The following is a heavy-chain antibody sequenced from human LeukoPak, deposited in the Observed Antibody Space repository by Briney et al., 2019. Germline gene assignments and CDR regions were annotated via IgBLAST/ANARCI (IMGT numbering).Heavy chain of an antibody. CDR1: GFTFSSYS. D-gene: IGHD3-10*01. CDR3: ARDKRTSWFGDSNWFDP. Sequence: PGGSLRLSCAASGFTFSSYSMNWVRQAPGKGLEWVSCISSSSSTIYYADSVKGRFTISRDNAKNSLYLQMNSLRAEDTAVYYCARDKRTSWFGDSNWFDPWGQGTLVTVSS. J-gene: IGHJ5*02. CDR2: ISSSSSTI. V-gene: IGHV3-48*01.